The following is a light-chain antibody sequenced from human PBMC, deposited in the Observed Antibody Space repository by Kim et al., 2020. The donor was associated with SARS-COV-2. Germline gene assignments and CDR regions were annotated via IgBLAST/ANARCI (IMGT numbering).Light chain of an antibody. CDR1: SGSIASND. J-gene: IGLJ3*02. CDR2: EDN. Sequence: GNTVTTSCTRRSGSIASNDVQWYQQRPGSAPTTVIYEDNERPSGVPARFSGSIDSSSNSASLTNSGLKTEDEADYYCQSYDSSNWVFGGGTQLTVL. V-gene: IGLV6-57*03. CDR3: QSYDSSNWV.